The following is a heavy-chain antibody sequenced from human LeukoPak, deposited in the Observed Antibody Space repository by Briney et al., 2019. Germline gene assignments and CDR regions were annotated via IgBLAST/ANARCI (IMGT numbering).Heavy chain of an antibody. V-gene: IGHV3-53*01. CDR2: IYNDGRT. CDR1: GFNFIKYS. Sequence: GGSLTLPTANSGFNFIKYSTICARNPPTKKIEYLSLIYNDGRTYYPDSVKGRLTISRDNSKSTLYIQMNSLRAEDTAVYYCARAKPKNMVRGLIMRRESRYYFDYWGQGTLVTVSS. J-gene: IGHJ4*02. CDR3: ARAKPKNMVRGLIMRRESRYYFDY. D-gene: IGHD3-10*01.